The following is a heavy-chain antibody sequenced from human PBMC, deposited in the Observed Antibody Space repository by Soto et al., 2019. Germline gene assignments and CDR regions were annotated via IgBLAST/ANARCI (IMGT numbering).Heavy chain of an antibody. D-gene: IGHD6-13*01. Sequence: QVQLQESGPGLVQPSQTLSLTCTVSGGSISSGYYHWSWIRQHPGKGLEWIGHISYRGSTYYNPSLNGRVIVSVDTSESQFSLRLTSVTAADTAVYYFARVPDSSSWSRFDPWGQGTLVTVSS. CDR2: ISYRGST. J-gene: IGHJ5*02. CDR3: ARVPDSSSWSRFDP. V-gene: IGHV4-31*03. CDR1: GGSISSGYYH.